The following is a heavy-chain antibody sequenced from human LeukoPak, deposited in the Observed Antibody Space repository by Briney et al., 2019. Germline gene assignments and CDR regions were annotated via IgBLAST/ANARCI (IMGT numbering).Heavy chain of an antibody. CDR1: GFSFSNYA. D-gene: IGHD3-22*01. J-gene: IGHJ4*02. CDR2: IRGVDET. Sequence: GGSLRLSCAASGFSFSNYAMSWVRQAPARGPEWVSSIRGVDETFYADSVKGRFTISRDNAKNSLYLQMNSLRAEDTAVYYCARDDDSILDYWGQGTLVTVSS. V-gene: IGHV3-23*01. CDR3: ARDDDSILDY.